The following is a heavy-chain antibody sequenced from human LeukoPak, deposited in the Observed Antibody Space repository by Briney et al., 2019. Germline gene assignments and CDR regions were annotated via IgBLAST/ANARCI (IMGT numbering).Heavy chain of an antibody. CDR2: ISSSGSTK. D-gene: IGHD2-2*01. CDR1: GFTFSDYY. J-gene: IGHJ4*02. CDR3: ARGYRSIFY. V-gene: IGHV3-11*01. Sequence: PGGSLRLSCAASGFTFSDYYMSWLRQAPGKGLEWVSYISSSGSTKYYADSVKGRFTISRDNAKNSLYLQMNSLRAEDTAVYYCARGYRSIFYWGQGTLVTVSS.